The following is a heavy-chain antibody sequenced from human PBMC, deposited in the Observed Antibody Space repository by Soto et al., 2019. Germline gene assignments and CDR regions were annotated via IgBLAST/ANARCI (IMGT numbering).Heavy chain of an antibody. V-gene: IGHV4-31*03. D-gene: IGHD1-26*01. Sequence: SETLSLTCTVSGGSISSGGYYWSWIRQHPGKGLEWIGYIYYSGSTYYNPSLKSRVTISVDTSKNQFSLKLSSVTAADTAVYYCARDRFDSGSYLFDYWGQGTLVTVSS. CDR3: ARDRFDSGSYLFDY. CDR2: IYYSGST. J-gene: IGHJ4*02. CDR1: GGSISSGGYY.